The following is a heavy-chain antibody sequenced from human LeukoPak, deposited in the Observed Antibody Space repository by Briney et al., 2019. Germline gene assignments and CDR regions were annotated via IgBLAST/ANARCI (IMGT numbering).Heavy chain of an antibody. Sequence: SVKVSCKASGGTFSSYAISWVRQAPGQGLEWMGGIIPIFGTANYAQKFQGRVTITADESTSTAYMELSSLRSEDTAVYYCAQFDVLSGYYSGFDVWGQGTTVIVSS. D-gene: IGHD3-3*01. CDR2: IIPIFGTA. CDR1: GGTFSSYA. V-gene: IGHV1-69*13. CDR3: AQFDVLSGYYSGFDV. J-gene: IGHJ6*02.